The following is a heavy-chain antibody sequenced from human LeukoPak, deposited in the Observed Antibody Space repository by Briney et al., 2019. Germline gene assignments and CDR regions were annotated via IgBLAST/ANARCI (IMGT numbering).Heavy chain of an antibody. V-gene: IGHV3-23*01. CDR1: GFTFSSYA. Sequence: GGSLRLSCAASGFTFSSYAMSWVRQAPGKGLEWVSRISGSGDTYYADSVKGRFTISRDNSMNTLYLQLSSLRAEDTAIYYCAKDQGYYGSGSYYPYWGQGTLVTVSS. CDR3: AKDQGYYGSGSYYPY. CDR2: ISGSGDT. J-gene: IGHJ4*02. D-gene: IGHD3-10*01.